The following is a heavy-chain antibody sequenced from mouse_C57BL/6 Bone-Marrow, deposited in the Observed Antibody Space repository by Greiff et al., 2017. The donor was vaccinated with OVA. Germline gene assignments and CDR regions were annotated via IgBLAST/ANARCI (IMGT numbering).Heavy chain of an antibody. J-gene: IGHJ1*03. CDR1: GYAFSSYW. CDR2: IYPGDGDT. D-gene: IGHD1-2*01. Sequence: QVQLQQSGAELVKPGASVKISCKASGYAFSSYWMNWVKQRPGKGLEWIGQIYPGDGDTNYNGKFKGKATLTADKSSSTAYMQLSSLTSEDSAVYYCARRGEKSTTAPWYFDVWGTGTTVTVSS. CDR3: ARRGEKSTTAPWYFDV. V-gene: IGHV1-80*01.